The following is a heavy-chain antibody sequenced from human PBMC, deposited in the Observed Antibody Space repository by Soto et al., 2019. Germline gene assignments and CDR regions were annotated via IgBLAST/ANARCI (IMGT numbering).Heavy chain of an antibody. V-gene: IGHV4-59*01. CDR3: ARVAPYQRAAIDY. CDR2: IYYSGST. J-gene: IGHJ4*02. D-gene: IGHD6-13*01. CDR1: GGSISSYY. Sequence: SETLSLTGTVSGGSISSYYWSWIRQPPGKGLEWIGYIYYSGSTNYNPSLKSRVTISVDTSKNQFSLKLSSVTAADTAVYYCARVAPYQRAAIDYWGQGTLVTVSS.